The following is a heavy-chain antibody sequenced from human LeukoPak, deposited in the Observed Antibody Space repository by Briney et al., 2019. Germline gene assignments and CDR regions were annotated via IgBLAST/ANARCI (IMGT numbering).Heavy chain of an antibody. CDR3: ARGDDHSKNPIYD. CDR2: IYYSGST. V-gene: IGHV4-59*01. CDR1: GGSISSYY. D-gene: IGHD4-11*01. J-gene: IGHJ4*02. Sequence: SETLSLTCTVSGGSISSYYWSWIRQPPGKGLEWIGYIYYSGSTNYNPSLKSRVTISVDTSKNQFSLKLSSVTAADTAVYYCARGDDHSKNPIYDWGQGTLVTVSS.